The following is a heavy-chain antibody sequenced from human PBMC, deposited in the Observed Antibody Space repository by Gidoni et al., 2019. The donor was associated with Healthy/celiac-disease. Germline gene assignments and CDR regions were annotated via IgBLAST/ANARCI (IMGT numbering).Heavy chain of an antibody. J-gene: IGHJ4*02. V-gene: IGHV4-34*01. CDR3: ARAQEKVRVRYFDWLSPWGF. D-gene: IGHD3-9*01. Sequence: QVQLQQWGAGLLTPSETLSLPCAVYGGSFRVSYWSWIRQPPGKGLEWIGEINHSGSTNYNPSLKSRVTISVDTSKNQFSLKRSSVTAADTAVYYCARAQEKVRVRYFDWLSPWGFWGQGTLVTVSS. CDR1: GGSFRVSY. CDR2: INHSGST.